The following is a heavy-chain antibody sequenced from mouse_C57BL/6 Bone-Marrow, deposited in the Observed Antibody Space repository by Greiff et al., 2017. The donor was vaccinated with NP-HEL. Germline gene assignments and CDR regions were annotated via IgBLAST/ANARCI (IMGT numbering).Heavy chain of an antibody. D-gene: IGHD1-1*02. J-gene: IGHJ3*01. CDR1: GYTFTSYW. CDR3: ALWPD. CDR2: IDPSDSYT. V-gene: IGHV1-59*01. Sequence: QVQLQQPGAELVRPGTSVKLSCKASGYTFTSYWMHWVKQRPGQGLEWIGVIDPSDSYTNYNQKFKGKATLTVDTSSSTAYMQLSSLTSEDSAVYYCALWPDGGRGTLVTVSA.